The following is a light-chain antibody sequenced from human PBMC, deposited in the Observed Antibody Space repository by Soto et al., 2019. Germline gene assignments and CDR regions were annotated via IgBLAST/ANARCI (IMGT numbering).Light chain of an antibody. Sequence: IQLTQSPSSLSASVGDRVTITCRASQGISSYLAWYQQKPGKAPKLLIYAASTLQSGVPSRFSGSGSGTDFTLTISSLQPEDVGTYYCQNYNRAPITFGQGTRLEIK. V-gene: IGKV1-9*01. CDR3: QNYNRAPIT. J-gene: IGKJ5*01. CDR2: AAS. CDR1: QGISSY.